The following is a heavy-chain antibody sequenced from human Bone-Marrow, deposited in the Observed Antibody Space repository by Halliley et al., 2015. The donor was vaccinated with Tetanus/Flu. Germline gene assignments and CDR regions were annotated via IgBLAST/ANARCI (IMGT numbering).Heavy chain of an antibody. Sequence: QMQLVQSGAEVKKPGSSVKVSCKVSGGTFSSNGISWVRQAPGQGLEWMGGIIPMFGAANYAQKFQGRVRITADRSTSTAYIELSSLTSDDTAVYYCARATGSSRYYGMDVWSQGTTVTVSS. CDR3: ARATGSSRYYGMDV. J-gene: IGHJ6*02. D-gene: IGHD3-16*02. V-gene: IGHV1-69*06. CDR2: IIPMFGAA. CDR1: GGTFSSNG.